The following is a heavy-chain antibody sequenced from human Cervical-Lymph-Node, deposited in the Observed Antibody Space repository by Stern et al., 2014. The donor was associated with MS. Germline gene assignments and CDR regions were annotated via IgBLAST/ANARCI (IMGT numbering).Heavy chain of an antibody. Sequence: VQLKESGPGLLRPSETLSLTCTVSGASITSYYWSWIRQPPGKGLEWIGYIYYSGTTNYNASLKGRVAISIDTSKTQFSLRLSSVTAADTAVYYCARATDLWGQGTLVTVSS. CDR2: IYYSGTT. CDR3: ARATDL. V-gene: IGHV4-59*01. CDR1: GASITSYY. J-gene: IGHJ5*02.